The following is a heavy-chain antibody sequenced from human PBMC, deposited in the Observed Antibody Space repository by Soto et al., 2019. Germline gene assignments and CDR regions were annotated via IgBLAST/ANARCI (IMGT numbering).Heavy chain of an antibody. D-gene: IGHD6-13*01. CDR1: GFTFDDYA. CDR3: AKDTSRSWQEREPYGMVV. Sequence: EVQLVESGGGLVQPGRSLRLSCAASGFTFDDYAMHWVRQAPGKGLEWVSGISWNSGSIGYADSVKGRFTISRDNAKNSRYLHMNSRRVGYTAVYYCAKDTSRSWQEREPYGMVVWRLGTTVTVS. V-gene: IGHV3-9*01. J-gene: IGHJ6*02. CDR2: ISWNSGSI.